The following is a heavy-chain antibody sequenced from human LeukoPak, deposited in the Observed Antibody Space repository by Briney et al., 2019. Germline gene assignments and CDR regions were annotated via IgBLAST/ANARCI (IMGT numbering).Heavy chain of an antibody. CDR2: IYYSGST. D-gene: IGHD3-3*01. V-gene: IGHV4-39*01. Sequence: SETLSLTCTISGGSTSRRSYYWGWIRQPPGKGLEWIGSIYYSGSTYINPSLQSRVTISVDASTNQFSLRLSSVTAADTAVYFCGRYDHPVITPIDSWGQGTLVTVSS. CDR3: GRYDHPVITPIDS. CDR1: GGSTSRRSYY. J-gene: IGHJ4*02.